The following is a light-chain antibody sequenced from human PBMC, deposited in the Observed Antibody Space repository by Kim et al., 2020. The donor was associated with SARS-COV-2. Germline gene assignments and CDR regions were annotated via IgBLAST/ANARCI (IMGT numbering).Light chain of an antibody. CDR1: NIGRKS. J-gene: IGLJ3*02. Sequence: SYELTQPPSVSVAPGKTARITCGGNNIGRKSVHWYQQTPGQAPVLVIYYDSDRPSGIPERFSGSNSGITATLTISRGEAGDEADYYCQVWDSSTDQGVFG. CDR2: YDS. V-gene: IGLV3-21*04. CDR3: QVWDSSTDQGV.